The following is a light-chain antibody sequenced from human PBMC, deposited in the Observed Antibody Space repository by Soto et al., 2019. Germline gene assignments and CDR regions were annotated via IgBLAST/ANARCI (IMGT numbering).Light chain of an antibody. V-gene: IGKV3-20*01. J-gene: IGKJ4*01. Sequence: EIVLTQSPGTLSLSPGERATLSCRASQSVSSSYLAWYQQKPGQAPRLLIYGASSRATGIPDRFSGSGSGTDFTITISRLEPEDFAVYYCQQYGRSPPFTFCGGTKVEIK. CDR1: QSVSSSY. CDR3: QQYGRSPPFT. CDR2: GAS.